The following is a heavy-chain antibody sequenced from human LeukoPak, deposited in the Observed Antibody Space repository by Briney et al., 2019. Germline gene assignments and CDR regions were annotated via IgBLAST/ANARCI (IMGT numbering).Heavy chain of an antibody. CDR2: IYPGDSDT. V-gene: IGHV5-51*01. CDR1: GYSFTSYW. CDR3: ARMKDDIVVVPAASHWFDP. Sequence: GESLQISCKGSGYSFTSYWIGWVRPMPGKGLEWMGIIYPGDSDTRYSPSFQGQVTISADKSISTAYLQWSSLKASDTAMYYCARMKDDIVVVPAASHWFDPWGQGTLVTVSS. J-gene: IGHJ5*02. D-gene: IGHD2-2*01.